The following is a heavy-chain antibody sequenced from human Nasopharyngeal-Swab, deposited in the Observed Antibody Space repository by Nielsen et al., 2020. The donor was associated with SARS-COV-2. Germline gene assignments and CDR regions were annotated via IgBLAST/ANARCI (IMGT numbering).Heavy chain of an antibody. V-gene: IGHV4-34*01. CDR2: INHSGST. CDR1: GGSFSGYY. Sequence: SETLSLTCAVYGGSFSGYYWSWIRQPPGKVLEWIVEINHSGSTNYNPSLKSRVTISVDTSKNQFSLKLSSVTAADTAVYYCARSLAYCGGDCYSSNGVVDYWGQGTMVTVSS. CDR3: ARSLAYCGGDCYSSNGVVDY. J-gene: IGHJ4*02. D-gene: IGHD2-21*01.